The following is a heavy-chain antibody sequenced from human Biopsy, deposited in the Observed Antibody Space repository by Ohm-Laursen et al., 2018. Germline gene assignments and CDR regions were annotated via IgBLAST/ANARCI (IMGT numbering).Heavy chain of an antibody. J-gene: IGHJ1*01. CDR2: ISHTGYT. Sequence: SETLSLTCTVSGGSFTGHYWTWIRQPPGKGLGWIGHISHTGYTSYKSSLKSRVTISLDTSRKHSSLRLTSLAAADTAVYYCARGSNEYGGLYFPHWGQGTLVTVSS. CDR3: ARGSNEYGGLYFPH. CDR1: GGSFTGHY. D-gene: IGHD4-23*01. V-gene: IGHV4-59*11.